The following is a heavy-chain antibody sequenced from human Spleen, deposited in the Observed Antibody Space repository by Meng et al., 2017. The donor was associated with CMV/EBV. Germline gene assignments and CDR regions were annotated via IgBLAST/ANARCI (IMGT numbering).Heavy chain of an antibody. Sequence: QGQVQQWGAGLLKPSETLSLTCAVYGGSFSGYYWSWIRQPPGKGLEWIGEINHSGSTNYNPSLKSRVTISVDTSKNQFSLKLSSVTAADTAVYYCARVVEMATPYFDYWGQGTLVTVSS. D-gene: IGHD5-24*01. V-gene: IGHV4-34*01. CDR2: INHSGST. CDR1: GGSFSGYY. J-gene: IGHJ4*02. CDR3: ARVVEMATPYFDY.